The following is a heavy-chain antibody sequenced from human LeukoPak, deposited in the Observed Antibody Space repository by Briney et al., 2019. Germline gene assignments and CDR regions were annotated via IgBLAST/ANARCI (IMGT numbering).Heavy chain of an antibody. D-gene: IGHD3-10*01. CDR3: ARDFAREFTIDY. V-gene: IGHV3-48*01. Sequence: PGGSLRLSCAASGFTFSNYNMNWVRQPPGKGLQWVSYISSSNIIYYADSVKGRFTTSRDNAKNSLFLQMNSLRAEDTAVYYCARDFAREFTIDYWGQGTLVTVSS. J-gene: IGHJ4*02. CDR2: ISSSNII. CDR1: GFTFSNYN.